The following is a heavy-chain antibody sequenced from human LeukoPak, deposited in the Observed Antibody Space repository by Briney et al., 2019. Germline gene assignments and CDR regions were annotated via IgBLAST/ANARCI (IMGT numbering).Heavy chain of an antibody. V-gene: IGHV3-23*01. D-gene: IGHD6-19*01. Sequence: GGSLRLSCAASGFTLSSLAMHWVRQAPGKGLEWVSAIGGSGGDSYYADSVKGRFTISRDNSKNTLYLQMNSLRAEDTAVYYCARDLGYCSCWYLLDYWGQGTLVTVSS. CDR3: ARDLGYCSCWYLLDY. J-gene: IGHJ4*02. CDR2: IGGSGGDS. CDR1: GFTLSSLA.